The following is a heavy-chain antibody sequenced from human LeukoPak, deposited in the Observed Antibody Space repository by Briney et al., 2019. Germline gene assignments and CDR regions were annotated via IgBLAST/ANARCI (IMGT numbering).Heavy chain of an antibody. Sequence: SETLSLTCTVSGRSISSSSYNWGWLRQHPGKGLEWLRSINYSGSTYNNPPPKSRVTISVQTSKNQYSLKRSSVTAADTAVYYCARRRSSYFYYCGQGALGTVS. J-gene: IGHJ4*02. CDR1: GRSISSSSYN. CDR2: INYSGST. V-gene: IGHV4-39*01. CDR3: ARRRSSYFYY.